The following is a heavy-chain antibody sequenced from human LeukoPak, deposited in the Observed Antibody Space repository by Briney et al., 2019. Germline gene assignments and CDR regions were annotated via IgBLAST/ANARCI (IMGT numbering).Heavy chain of an antibody. CDR1: GGSVSSFY. V-gene: IGHV4-59*02. D-gene: IGHD3-9*01. Sequence: SETLSLTCAVAGGSVSSFYWSWIRQPPGKGLEWIGYIYYSGSTNYNPSLKSRVTISVDTSKNQFSLRLSSVTAADTAVYYCARHYDILTGYYSYFDYWGQGTLVTVSS. CDR3: ARHYDILTGYYSYFDY. J-gene: IGHJ4*02. CDR2: IYYSGST.